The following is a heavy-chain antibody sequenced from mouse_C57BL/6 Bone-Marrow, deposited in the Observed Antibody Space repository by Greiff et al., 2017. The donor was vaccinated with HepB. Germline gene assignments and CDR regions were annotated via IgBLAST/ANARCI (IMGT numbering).Heavy chain of an antibody. D-gene: IGHD2-3*01. J-gene: IGHJ2*01. CDR1: GFTFSDYY. CDR2: ISNGGGST. Sequence: EVQVVESGGGLVQPGGSLKLSCAASGFTFSDYYMYWVRQTPEKRLEWVAYISNGGGSTYYPDTVKGRFTISRDNAKNTLYLQMSRLKSEDTAMYYCARHDGLGFDYWGQGTTLTVSS. CDR3: ARHDGLGFDY. V-gene: IGHV5-12*01.